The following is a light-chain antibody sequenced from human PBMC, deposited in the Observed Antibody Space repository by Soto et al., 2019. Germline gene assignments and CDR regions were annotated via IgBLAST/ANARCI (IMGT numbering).Light chain of an antibody. V-gene: IGLV2-18*02. CDR1: SSDVGSYNR. Sequence: QSALTQPPSVSGSPGQSVTISCTGTSSDVGSYNRVSWYQQPPGTAPKLMISEVSNRPSGVPDRFSGSKSGNTASLTISGLQAEDEADYYGSSYTSSSPVVFGGGTKRTVL. J-gene: IGLJ2*01. CDR3: SSYTSSSPVV. CDR2: EVS.